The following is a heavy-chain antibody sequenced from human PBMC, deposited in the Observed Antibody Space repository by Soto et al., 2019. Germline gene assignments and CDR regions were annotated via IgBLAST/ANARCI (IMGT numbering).Heavy chain of an antibody. CDR2: IDGGSYYK. CDR1: GFNLRDYY. CDR3: GGGIISGGVPPPFDH. V-gene: IGHV3-11*06. J-gene: IGHJ4*02. D-gene: IGHD3-16*01. Sequence: QVQLVESGGGLAKPGGSLRLSCAASGFNLRDYYMGWIRQAPGKGLEWVAYIDGGSYYKNYAHSVKGRFTISRDNAQNSLYLQGARLRAQDPGLFFCGGGIISGGVPPPFDHWGQGTQVTVSS.